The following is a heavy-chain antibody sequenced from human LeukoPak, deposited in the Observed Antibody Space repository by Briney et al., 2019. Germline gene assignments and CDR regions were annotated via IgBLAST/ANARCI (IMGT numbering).Heavy chain of an antibody. J-gene: IGHJ1*01. V-gene: IGHV4-31*03. CDR1: GGSISIDGYY. Sequence: PSKTLSLTCTVSGGSISIDGYYWSCIRQHPGKGLEWIGYISYSGSTYFNPSLKSRVAISMDTSKIQFSLKLNSVIAADTAVYYCARESHRYGYGLDRWARDTVPTVSS. D-gene: IGHD5-18*01. CDR3: ARESHRYGYGLDR. CDR2: ISYSGST.